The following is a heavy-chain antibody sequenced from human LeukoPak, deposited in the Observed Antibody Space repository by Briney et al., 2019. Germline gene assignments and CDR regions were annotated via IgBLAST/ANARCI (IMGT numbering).Heavy chain of an antibody. Sequence: GGSLRLSCAASGFTFKSYDMSWVRQAPGKGLEWVSAISGSGGSTYYADSVKGRFTISRDTSKNTLYLQMNILRAEDTAVYYCAKELQYYDFWIGYYGMDVWGQGTTVTVSS. CDR2: ISGSGGST. J-gene: IGHJ6*02. CDR3: AKELQYYDFWIGYYGMDV. CDR1: GFTFKSYD. D-gene: IGHD3-3*01. V-gene: IGHV3-23*01.